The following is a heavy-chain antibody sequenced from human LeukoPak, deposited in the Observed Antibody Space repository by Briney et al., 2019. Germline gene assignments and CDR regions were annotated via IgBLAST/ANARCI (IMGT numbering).Heavy chain of an antibody. D-gene: IGHD3-16*01. CDR3: ARETLINVDAFDI. J-gene: IGHJ3*02. V-gene: IGHV3-74*01. CDR1: GFTLSSYW. Sequence: GGSLRLSCAASGFTLSSYWMHWVRQAPGKGLVWVSRINSDGSSTGYADSVKGRFTISRDNAKNTLYLQMNSLRGEDTAVYYCARETLINVDAFDIWGQGTVVTVSS. CDR2: INSDGSST.